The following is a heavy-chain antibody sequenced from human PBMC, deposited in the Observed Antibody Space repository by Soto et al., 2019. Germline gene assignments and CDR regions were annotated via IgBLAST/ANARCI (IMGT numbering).Heavy chain of an antibody. D-gene: IGHD2-15*01. CDR3: ARGGVVVAAAYYSYGMDV. J-gene: IGHJ6*02. Sequence: GASVKVSCKASGYTFSSYHITWVRQAPGQGLEWMGWISAYNGNTNYAQNLQGRVTMTTDPSTSTAYMELRSLRSDDTAVYYCARGGVVVAAAYYSYGMDVWGQGTTVTVSS. CDR2: ISAYNGNT. CDR1: GYTFSSYH. V-gene: IGHV1-18*01.